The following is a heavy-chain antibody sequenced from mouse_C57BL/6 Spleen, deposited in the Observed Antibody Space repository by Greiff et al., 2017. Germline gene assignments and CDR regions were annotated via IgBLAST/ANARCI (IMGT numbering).Heavy chain of an antibody. CDR2: ISYDGSN. CDR1: GYSITSGYY. V-gene: IGHV3-6*01. D-gene: IGHD3-2*02. J-gene: IGHJ3*01. Sequence: DVKLQESGPGLVKPSQSLSLTCSVTGYSITSGYYWNWIRQFPGNKLEWMGYISYDGSNNYNPSLKNRISITRDTSKNQFFLKLNSVTTEDTATYYCARGTAQAPFAYWGQGTLVTVSA. CDR3: ARGTAQAPFAY.